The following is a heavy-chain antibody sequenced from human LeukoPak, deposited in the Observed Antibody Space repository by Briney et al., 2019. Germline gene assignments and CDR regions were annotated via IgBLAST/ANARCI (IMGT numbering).Heavy chain of an antibody. V-gene: IGHV3-30*02. D-gene: IGHD2-15*01. J-gene: IGHJ2*01. CDR1: GFTFSSYG. CDR2: IRYGGSNK. CDR3: ARAFYCSGGSCRYWYFDL. Sequence: PGGALRLSCAASGFTFSSYGMHWVRQAPGKGLEWVAFIRYGGSNKYYADSVKGRFTISRDNSKNTLYLQMNSLRAEDTAVYYCARAFYCSGGSCRYWYFDLWGRGTLVTVSS.